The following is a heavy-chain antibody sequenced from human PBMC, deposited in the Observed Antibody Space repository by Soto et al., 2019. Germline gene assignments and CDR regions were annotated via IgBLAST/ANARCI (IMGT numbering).Heavy chain of an antibody. J-gene: IGHJ6*02. CDR3: ARDGYIYTGNYYYYNMDV. Sequence: SETLSLTCTFSGGSISNGDYFWSWIRQPPGKGLEWIGYIYYSGSTHYNPSLKSRVTISVDTSRNQFSLRLSSVTAADTAVYYCARDGYIYTGNYYYYNMDVWGQGTTVTVSS. CDR1: GGSISNGDYF. CDR2: IYYSGST. D-gene: IGHD5-12*01. V-gene: IGHV4-30-4*01.